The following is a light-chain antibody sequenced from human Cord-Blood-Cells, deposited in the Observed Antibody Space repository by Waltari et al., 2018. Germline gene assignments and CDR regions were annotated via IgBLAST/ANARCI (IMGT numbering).Light chain of an antibody. Sequence: DIQMTQSPSSLSASVGDRVTITCQASQAISNYLNWYQQKPGKAPKLLIYDASNLETGVPSMCSGSGSGTDFTFTISSLQPEDIATYYCQQYDNLPYTFGQGTKLEIK. CDR1: QAISNY. CDR3: QQYDNLPYT. J-gene: IGKJ2*01. V-gene: IGKV1-33*01. CDR2: DAS.